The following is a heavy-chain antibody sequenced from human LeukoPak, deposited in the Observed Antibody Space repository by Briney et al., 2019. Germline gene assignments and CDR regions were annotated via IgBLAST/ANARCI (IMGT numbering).Heavy chain of an antibody. J-gene: IGHJ4*02. CDR1: GFTFSSYW. Sequence: GALRLSCAASGFTFSSYWMSWVRQAPGKGLEWVANIKQDGSEKYYVDSVKGRFTISRDNAKNSLYLQMNSLRAEDTAVYYCAIGLGYYSSFDYWGQGTLVTVSS. CDR2: IKQDGSEK. CDR3: AIGLGYYSSFDY. D-gene: IGHD3-22*01. V-gene: IGHV3-7*01.